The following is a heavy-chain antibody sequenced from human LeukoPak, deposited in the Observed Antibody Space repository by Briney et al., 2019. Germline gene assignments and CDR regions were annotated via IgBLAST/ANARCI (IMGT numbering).Heavy chain of an antibody. CDR2: INPNSGGT. Sequence: ASVTVSCKASGYTFTGYYMHWVRQAPGQGLEWMGWINPNSGGTNYAQKFQGRVTMTRDTSISTAYMELSRLRSDDTAVYYCARDLTVAVAGGYWGQGTLVTVSS. D-gene: IGHD6-19*01. J-gene: IGHJ4*02. V-gene: IGHV1-2*02. CDR1: GYTFTGYY. CDR3: ARDLTVAVAGGY.